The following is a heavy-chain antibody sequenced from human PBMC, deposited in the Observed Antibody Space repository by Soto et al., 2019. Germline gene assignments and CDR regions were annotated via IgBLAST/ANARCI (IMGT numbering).Heavy chain of an antibody. D-gene: IGHD3-10*01. V-gene: IGHV1-2*04. J-gene: IGHJ5*02. CDR1: GYTFTGYY. CDR2: INPNSGGT. CDR3: ARDRITMVRGVIIRSWFDP. Sequence: ASVKVSCKASGYTFTGYYMHWVRQAPGQGLEWMGWINPNSGGTNYAQKFQGWVTMTRDTSISTAYMELSRLRSDDTAVYYCARDRITMVRGVIIRSWFDPWGQGTLVTVSS.